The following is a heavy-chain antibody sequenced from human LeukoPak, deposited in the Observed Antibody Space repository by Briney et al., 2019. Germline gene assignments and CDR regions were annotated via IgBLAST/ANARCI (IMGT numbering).Heavy chain of an antibody. D-gene: IGHD1-26*01. J-gene: IGHJ4*02. Sequence: GGSLRLSCEASGFTFSSCGMHWVRQAPGKGLEWVAYTRYDGSDKYYIDSVKSRFTIARDNSKKTLYLQMTSLRPDDTAVYFCAKDEGVGASYFDYWGQGTLVAVSS. V-gene: IGHV3-30*02. CDR3: AKDEGVGASYFDY. CDR1: GFTFSSCG. CDR2: TRYDGSDK.